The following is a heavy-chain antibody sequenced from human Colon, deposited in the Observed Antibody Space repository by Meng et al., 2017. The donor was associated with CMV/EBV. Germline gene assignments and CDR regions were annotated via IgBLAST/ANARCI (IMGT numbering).Heavy chain of an antibody. CDR1: GFTFSSYA. CDR2: ISPTSTNI. D-gene: IGHD5-18*01. J-gene: IGHJ4*02. CDR3: ARDPKVLDTTLATGY. Sequence: GESLKISCAASGFTFSSYAMSWVRQAPGKGLEWVSSISPTSTNIFYADSVRGRFSVSRDNAQNSVYLQMNSLRAEDTAVYYCARDPKVLDTTLATGYWGQGTLVTVSS. V-gene: IGHV3-21*01.